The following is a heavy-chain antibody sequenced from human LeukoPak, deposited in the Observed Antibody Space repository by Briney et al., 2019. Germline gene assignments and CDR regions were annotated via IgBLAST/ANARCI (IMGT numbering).Heavy chain of an antibody. D-gene: IGHD6-19*01. J-gene: IGHJ4*02. CDR3: ARGKAVAGRDFDY. CDR1: GGSFSGYY. Sequence: PSETLSLTCAVYGGSFSGYYWSWIRQPPGKGLEWIGEINHSGSTNYNPSLKSRVTISVDTSKNQFSLKLSSVTAADTAVYYCARGKAVAGRDFDYWGQGTLVTVSS. V-gene: IGHV4-34*01. CDR2: INHSGST.